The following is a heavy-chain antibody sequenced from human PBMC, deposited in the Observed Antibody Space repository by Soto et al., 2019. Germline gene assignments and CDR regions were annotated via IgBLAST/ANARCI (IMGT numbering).Heavy chain of an antibody. D-gene: IGHD4-17*01. V-gene: IGHV4-34*01. CDR1: GGSFSGYY. Sequence: SETLSLTCAVYGGSFSGYYWSWIRQPPGKGLEWIGEINHSGSTNYNPSLKSRVNISVDTSKNQFSLKLSSVTAADTVVYYCARRSPSDYGDYGRAFDIWGQGTMVTVSS. J-gene: IGHJ3*02. CDR3: ARRSPSDYGDYGRAFDI. CDR2: INHSGST.